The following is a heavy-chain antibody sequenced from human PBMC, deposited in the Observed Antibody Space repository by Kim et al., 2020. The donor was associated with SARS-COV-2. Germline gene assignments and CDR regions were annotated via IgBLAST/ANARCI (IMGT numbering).Heavy chain of an antibody. V-gene: IGHV3-9*01. CDR3: AKDSLEEWLVLADFDY. J-gene: IGHJ4*02. CDR2: ISWNSGSI. D-gene: IGHD6-19*01. CDR1: GFTFGDYA. Sequence: GGSLRLSCAASGFTFGDYAMHWVRQAPGKGLEWVSGISWNSGSIGYADSVKGRFTISRDNAKNSLYLQMNSLRAEDTALYYCAKDSLEEWLVLADFDYWGQGTLVTVSS.